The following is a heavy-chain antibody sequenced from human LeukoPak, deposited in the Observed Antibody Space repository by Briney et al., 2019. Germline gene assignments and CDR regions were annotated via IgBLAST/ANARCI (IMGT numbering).Heavy chain of an antibody. CDR2: IIPIFGTA. J-gene: IGHJ4*02. CDR1: GGTFTGYY. D-gene: IGHD5-18*01. V-gene: IGHV1-69*06. CDR3: AGYSYGFNYFDY. Sequence: GASVKVSCKASGGTFTGYYMHWVRQAPGQGLEWMGGIIPIFGTANYAQRFQGRVTITADKSTSTAYMELSSLRSEDTAVYYCAGYSYGFNYFDYWGQGTLVTVSS.